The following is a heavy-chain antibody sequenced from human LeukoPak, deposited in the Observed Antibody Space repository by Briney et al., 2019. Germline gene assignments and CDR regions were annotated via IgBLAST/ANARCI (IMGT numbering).Heavy chain of an antibody. CDR1: GGSISSGSYY. CDR2: IYTSGST. Sequence: SQTLSLTCTVSGGSISSGSYYWSWIRQPAGKGLEWIGRIYTSGSTNYNPSLKSRVTISVDTSKNQFSLKLSSVTAADTAVYYCARLGYDSSGYPNWFDPWGQGTLVTVSS. J-gene: IGHJ5*02. D-gene: IGHD3-22*01. V-gene: IGHV4-61*02. CDR3: ARLGYDSSGYPNWFDP.